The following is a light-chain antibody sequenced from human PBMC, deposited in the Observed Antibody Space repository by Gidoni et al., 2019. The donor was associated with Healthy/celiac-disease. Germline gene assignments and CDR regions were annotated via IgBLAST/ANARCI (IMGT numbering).Light chain of an antibody. CDR2: AAS. Sequence: AIRMTQSPSSFSASTGDRVTITCRASQGISSYLAWYQQKPGKAPKLLIYAASTLQSGVRSRFSGSGSGTDFTLTISCLQSEDFATYYCQQYYSYPQYTFGQGTKLEIK. J-gene: IGKJ2*01. CDR3: QQYYSYPQYT. CDR1: QGISSY. V-gene: IGKV1-8*01.